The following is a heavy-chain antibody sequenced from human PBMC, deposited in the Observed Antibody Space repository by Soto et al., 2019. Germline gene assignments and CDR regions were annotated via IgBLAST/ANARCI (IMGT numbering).Heavy chain of an antibody. CDR3: ARRYGGNFDY. J-gene: IGHJ4*02. CDR1: GGSISSYY. Sequence: SETLSLTCTVSGGSISSYYWSWIRQPPGKGLEWIGYIYYSGSTTYNPSLTSRVTISVDTSKHQFSLKLSSVTAADTAVYYCARRYGGNFDYWGQGTLVTGSS. CDR2: IYYSGST. V-gene: IGHV4-59*01. D-gene: IGHD3-16*01.